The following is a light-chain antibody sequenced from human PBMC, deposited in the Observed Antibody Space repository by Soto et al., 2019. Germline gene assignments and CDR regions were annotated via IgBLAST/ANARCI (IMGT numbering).Light chain of an antibody. J-gene: IGLJ3*02. CDR3: AAWDDSLNGPV. CDR1: SSNIGNNA. V-gene: IGLV1-36*01. CDR2: YDD. Sequence: QSVLTQPPSVSEAPRQRVTISCSGSSSNIGNNAVNWYQQLPGKAPKLLIYYDDLLPSGVSDRFSGSKSGSSASLAISGLHSEDEADYYGAAWDDSLNGPVFCGGTKLTVL.